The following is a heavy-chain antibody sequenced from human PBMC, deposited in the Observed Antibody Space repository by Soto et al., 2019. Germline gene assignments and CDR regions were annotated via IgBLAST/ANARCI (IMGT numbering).Heavy chain of an antibody. V-gene: IGHV4-34*01. Sequence: SETLSLTCAVYGGSFSGYYWTWIRQPPGTGLEWIGEINHSGSTNYNPSLKSRVTISVDTSKNQFSLKLTSVTAADTAVYYCARDYGDYPGWGQGTLVTVSS. CDR1: GGSFSGYY. J-gene: IGHJ4*02. D-gene: IGHD4-17*01. CDR2: INHSGST. CDR3: ARDYGDYPG.